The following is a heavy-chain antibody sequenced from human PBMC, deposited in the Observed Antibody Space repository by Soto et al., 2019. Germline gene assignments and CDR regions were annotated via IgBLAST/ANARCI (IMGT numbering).Heavy chain of an antibody. CDR3: ARDGIGIAVAGTYNGMDV. CDR2: ITPLFGTA. CDR1: GGTFANYA. D-gene: IGHD6-19*01. Sequence: VQLVQSGAEVRKPGSSVKVSCKASGGTFANYAISWVRQAPGQGLEWMGGITPLFGTANYAQKFQGRVTITADESTGTDYVELTGLRSGDTAVYYCARDGIGIAVAGTYNGMDVWGQGTTVTVSS. V-gene: IGHV1-69*01. J-gene: IGHJ6*02.